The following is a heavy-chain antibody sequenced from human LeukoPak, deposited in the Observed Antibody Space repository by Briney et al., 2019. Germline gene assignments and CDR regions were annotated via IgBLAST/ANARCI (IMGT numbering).Heavy chain of an antibody. Sequence: GESLKISCKGSGYSFTNFWIGWVRQMPGKGLEWMGIIYPGDSDTRYSPSFQGQVTISADKSISTAYLQWSSLKASDTAMYYCARQGIAAAGSRKYYYYGMDVWGQGTTVTVSS. J-gene: IGHJ6*02. V-gene: IGHV5-51*01. CDR2: IYPGDSDT. D-gene: IGHD6-13*01. CDR3: ARQGIAAAGSRKYYYYGMDV. CDR1: GYSFTNFW.